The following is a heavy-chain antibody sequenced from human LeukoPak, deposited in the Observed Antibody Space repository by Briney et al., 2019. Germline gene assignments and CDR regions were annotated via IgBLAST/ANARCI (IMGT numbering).Heavy chain of an antibody. CDR3: TRDPEDYGSGSL. V-gene: IGHV4-59*01. CDR2: IYYSGST. D-gene: IGHD3-10*01. Sequence: SETLSLTCTVSGGSISSYYWSWIRQPPGKGLEWIGYIYYSGSTNYNPSLKSRVTISVDTSKNQFSLKLSSVTAADTAVYYCTRDPEDYGSGSLWGQGTLVTVSS. CDR1: GGSISSYY. J-gene: IGHJ4*02.